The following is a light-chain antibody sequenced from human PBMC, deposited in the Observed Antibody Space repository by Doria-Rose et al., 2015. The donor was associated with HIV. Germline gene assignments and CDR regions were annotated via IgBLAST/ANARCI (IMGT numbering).Light chain of an antibody. CDR3: HQYGTSWT. J-gene: IGKJ1*01. Sequence: TQSPGTLSLSPGERATLSCRASQSFSSTYLAWYQQKPGQAPSLLIYDGSTRTTGIPDRFSASGSGTDFTLTTNRLEPEDFALYYCHQYGTSWTFGQGTEVEI. V-gene: IGKV3-20*01. CDR2: DGS. CDR1: QSFSSTY.